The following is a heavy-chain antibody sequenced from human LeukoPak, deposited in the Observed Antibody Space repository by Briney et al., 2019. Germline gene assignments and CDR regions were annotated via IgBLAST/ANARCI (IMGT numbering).Heavy chain of an antibody. D-gene: IGHD6-19*01. J-gene: IGHJ4*02. CDR2: ISFDGSNK. CDR1: GFTFSNYG. CDR3: AKDKGAGYSSGWLYFDY. V-gene: IGHV3-30*18. Sequence: PGGSLRLSCAASGFTFSNYGMHWVRQAPGKGLEWVAIISFDGSNKYYADSVKGRFTISRDNSKNTLHLQVNSLRAEDTAVYYCAKDKGAGYSSGWLYFDYWGQGTLVTVSS.